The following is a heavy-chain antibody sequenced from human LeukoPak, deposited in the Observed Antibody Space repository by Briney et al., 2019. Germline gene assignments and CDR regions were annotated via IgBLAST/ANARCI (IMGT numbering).Heavy chain of an antibody. CDR2: IYYSGST. V-gene: IGHV4-59*01. CDR1: GGSISSYY. CDR3: ARDRVATLGVAFDI. J-gene: IGHJ3*02. Sequence: SETLSLTCTVSGGSISSYYWSWIRQPPGKGLEWIGYIYYSGSTNYNPSLKSRVTISVDTSKNQFSLKLSSVTAADTAVYYCARDRVATLGVAFDIWGQGTMVTVSS. D-gene: IGHD4-23*01.